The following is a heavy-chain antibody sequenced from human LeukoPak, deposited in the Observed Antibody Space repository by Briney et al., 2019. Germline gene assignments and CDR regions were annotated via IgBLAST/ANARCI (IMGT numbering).Heavy chain of an antibody. J-gene: IGHJ4*02. CDR3: ARGFYGSGSQFDY. CDR1: GGSISSGDYP. Sequence: SQTLSLTCAASGGSISSGDYPWSWIRQPPGKGLEWIGYIFHTGHTSYNPSLKSRVTISVDMSKNQLSLKLSSVTAADTAVYYCARGFYGSGSQFDYWGQGTLVTVSP. D-gene: IGHD3-10*01. CDR2: IFHTGHT. V-gene: IGHV4-30-2*01.